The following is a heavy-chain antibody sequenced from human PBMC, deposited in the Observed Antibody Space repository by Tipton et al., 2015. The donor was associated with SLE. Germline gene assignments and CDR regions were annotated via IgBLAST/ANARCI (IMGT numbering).Heavy chain of an antibody. J-gene: IGHJ4*02. Sequence: LRLSCIVSGASISPGDYWWSWVRQTPGKGLEWIGYIYPSGNTFFNPSLRSRVTLTVDTSKNQFSLNLSSVTAADTAVYYCAREGAMRGGYLGDFDFWGPGTLVTVSS. CDR3: AREGAMRGGYLGDFDF. CDR1: GASISPGDYW. V-gene: IGHV4-30-4*08. CDR2: IYPSGNT. D-gene: IGHD5-12*01.